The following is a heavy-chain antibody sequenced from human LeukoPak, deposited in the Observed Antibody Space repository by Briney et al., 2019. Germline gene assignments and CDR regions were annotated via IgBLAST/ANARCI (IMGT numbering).Heavy chain of an antibody. D-gene: IGHD2-2*01. CDR2: IYWDDDK. CDR1: GDSISNYYW. Sequence: TLSLTCTVSGDSISNYYWSWIRQPPGKALEWLALIYWDDDKRYSPSLKSRLTITKDTSKNQVVLTMSNMDPVDTATYYCAHRLGTSTCYDYWGQGALVTVSS. CDR3: AHRLGTSTCYDY. J-gene: IGHJ4*02. V-gene: IGHV2-5*08.